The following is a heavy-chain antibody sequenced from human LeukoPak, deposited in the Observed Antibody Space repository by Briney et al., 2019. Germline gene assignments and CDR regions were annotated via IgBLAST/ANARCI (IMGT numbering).Heavy chain of an antibody. V-gene: IGHV3-23*01. D-gene: IGHD5/OR15-5a*01. Sequence: GGSLRLSCAASGFTFSPYAMNWLRQAPGKGLKWVSVITGNGATIKYADSVKGRFTVSRDNSKNTVYLQMNSLRAEDTAIYYCAKDWKPDGLYDLDYWGQGTLVTVSS. CDR3: AKDWKPDGLYDLDY. J-gene: IGHJ4*02. CDR2: ITGNGATI. CDR1: GFTFSPYA.